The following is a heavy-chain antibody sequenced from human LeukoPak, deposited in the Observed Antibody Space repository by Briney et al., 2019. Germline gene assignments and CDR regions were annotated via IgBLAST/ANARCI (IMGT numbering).Heavy chain of an antibody. CDR2: IYYSGST. CDR3: ARLTNGCSSTSCYVSYYYYYMDV. J-gene: IGHJ6*03. Sequence: SETLSLTCTVSGGSISSYYWSWIRQPPGKGLEWIGYIYYSGSTNYNPSLKSRVTISVDTSKNQFSLKLSSVTAADTAVYYCARLTNGCSSTSCYVSYYYYYMDVWGKGTTVTVSS. V-gene: IGHV4-59*12. CDR1: GGSISSYY. D-gene: IGHD2-2*01.